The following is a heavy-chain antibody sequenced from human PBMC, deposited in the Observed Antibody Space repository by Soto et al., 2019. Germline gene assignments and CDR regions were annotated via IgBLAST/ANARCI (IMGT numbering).Heavy chain of an antibody. CDR2: IIPIFGTA. V-gene: IGHV1-69*12. CDR1: GGTFSSYA. Sequence: QVQLVQSGAEVKKPGSSVKVSCKASGGTFSSYAISWVRQAPGQGLEWMGGIIPIFGTANYAQKFQGRVTRTAAESTTPAYMAPSSLRSEDTAVYYGACCLDGYSPVFDYWGQGTLVTVSS. J-gene: IGHJ4*02. D-gene: IGHD5-18*01. CDR3: ACCLDGYSPVFDY.